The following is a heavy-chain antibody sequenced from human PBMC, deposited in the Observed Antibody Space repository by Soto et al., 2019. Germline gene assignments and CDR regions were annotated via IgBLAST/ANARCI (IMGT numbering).Heavy chain of an antibody. J-gene: IGHJ4*02. V-gene: IGHV3-23*01. CDR1: GFSVNSYA. CDR2: ISGSGGST. CDR3: AKDVGFDTD. Sequence: GSSRLSCAASGFSVNSYAISVVRQAQGKGLEWVSAISGSGGSTYYADSVKGRFTISRDNSKNTLYLQMNSLRAEDTAVYYCAKDVGFDTDWGQGTLVIVSS. D-gene: IGHD2-15*01.